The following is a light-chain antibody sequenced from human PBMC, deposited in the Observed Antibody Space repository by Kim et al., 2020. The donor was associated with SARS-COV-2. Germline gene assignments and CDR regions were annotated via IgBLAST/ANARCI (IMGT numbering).Light chain of an antibody. J-gene: IGKJ4*01. CDR1: HRICIS. CDR3: HQHNKLTPAAS. CDR2: DAD. V-gene: IGKV3-11*01. Sequence: EGATPTCSSSHRICISIGWYQQPRGQAPRLRIYDADTSATGIPDRFSGRGFGTDFYITIGSLGPEDFGVYFCHQHNKLTPAASFGGGTKVEIK.